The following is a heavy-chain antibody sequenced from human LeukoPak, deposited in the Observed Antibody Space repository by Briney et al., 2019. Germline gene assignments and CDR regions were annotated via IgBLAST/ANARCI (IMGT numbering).Heavy chain of an antibody. CDR3: ARGSLSEMAKISY. V-gene: IGHV1-69*05. D-gene: IGHD5-24*01. CDR2: IIPIFGKV. Sequence: SVKVSCKASGGTFSSYGISWVRQAPGQGLEWMGGIIPIFGKVKYPQKFQGRVTVTRDMSTSIVYMELSSLRSEDTAVYYCARGSLSEMAKISYWGQGTLVTVSS. CDR1: GGTFSSYG. J-gene: IGHJ1*01.